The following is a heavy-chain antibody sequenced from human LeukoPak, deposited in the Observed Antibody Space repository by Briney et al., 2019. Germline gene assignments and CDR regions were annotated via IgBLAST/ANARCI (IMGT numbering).Heavy chain of an antibody. D-gene: IGHD5-24*01. V-gene: IGHV1-46*01. CDR2: INPSGGST. CDR1: GYTFASYY. Sequence: ASVKVSCKASGYTFASYYMHWVRQAPGQGLEWMGIINPSGGSTSYAQKFQGRVTMTGGTSTSTVYMELSSLRSEDTAVYYCARDRGRDGYNLGRGALDYWGQGTLVTVSS. CDR3: ARDRGRDGYNLGRGALDY. J-gene: IGHJ4*02.